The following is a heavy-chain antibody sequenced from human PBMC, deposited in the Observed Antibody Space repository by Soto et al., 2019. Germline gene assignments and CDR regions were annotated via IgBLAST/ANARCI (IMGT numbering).Heavy chain of an antibody. V-gene: IGHV1-3*01. CDR1: GYTFSSYA. D-gene: IGHD2-15*01. J-gene: IGHJ4*02. CDR2: IHAGNGNT. Sequence: ASVKVSCKASGYTFSSYAIHWVRQAPGQGLEWMGWIHAGNGNTKYSQSFQGRVTISRDTSATTAYMELNSLRSEDTAVYYCARGVAFLDYWGQGTLLTVSS. CDR3: ARGVAFLDY.